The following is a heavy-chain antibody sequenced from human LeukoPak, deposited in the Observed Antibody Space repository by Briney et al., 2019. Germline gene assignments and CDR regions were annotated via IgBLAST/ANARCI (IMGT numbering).Heavy chain of an antibody. CDR1: RFTFSSYA. Sequence: GGSLRLSCAASRFTFSSYAMSWVRQAPGKGLEWVSSISSSSSYIYYADSVKGRFTISRDNAKNSLYLQMNSLRAEDTAVYYCARAVPVLRFLEWLLNAFDIWGQGTMVTVSS. J-gene: IGHJ3*02. D-gene: IGHD3-3*01. CDR2: ISSSSSYI. CDR3: ARAVPVLRFLEWLLNAFDI. V-gene: IGHV3-21*01.